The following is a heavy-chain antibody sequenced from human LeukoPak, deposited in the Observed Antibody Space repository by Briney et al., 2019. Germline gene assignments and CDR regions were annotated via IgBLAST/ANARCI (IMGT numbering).Heavy chain of an antibody. D-gene: IGHD4-23*01. Sequence: GGSLRLSCAASGFTFSSYAMSWVRQAPGKGLEWVSAISGSGGSTYYADSVKGRFTISRDNSKNTLYLQMNSLRDEDTAVYYCARVAAGYSVNYFDYWGQGTLVTVSS. J-gene: IGHJ4*02. CDR2: ISGSGGST. CDR3: ARVAAGYSVNYFDY. V-gene: IGHV3-23*01. CDR1: GFTFSSYA.